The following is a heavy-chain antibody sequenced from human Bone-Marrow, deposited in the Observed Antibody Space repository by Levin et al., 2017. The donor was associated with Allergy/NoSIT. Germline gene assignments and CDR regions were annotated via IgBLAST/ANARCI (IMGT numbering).Heavy chain of an antibody. V-gene: IGHV4-59*03. CDR3: VKGGGGSYPHY. D-gene: IGHD1-26*01. Sequence: ETLSLICTVSGGSISSDYWRWIRQSPGRGLEFLGYIFHTGNTYYNPSLESRVIMSVDASQKQFSLKLTSVTAADTAVYFCVKGGGGSYPHYWGQGILVTVSS. CDR1: GGSISSDY. J-gene: IGHJ4*02. CDR2: IFHTGNT.